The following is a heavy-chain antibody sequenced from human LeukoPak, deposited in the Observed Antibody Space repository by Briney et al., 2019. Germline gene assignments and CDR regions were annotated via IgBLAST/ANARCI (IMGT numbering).Heavy chain of an antibody. D-gene: IGHD3-3*01. Sequence: SETLSLTCTVSGGSISSGDYYWSWIRQPPGQGLEWIGYIYYSGSTYYNPSLKSRVTVSVDTSKNQFSLKLSSVTAADTAVYYCATRFWSGYSVDYWGQGTLVTVSS. CDR1: GGSISSGDYY. V-gene: IGHV4-30-4*01. J-gene: IGHJ4*02. CDR3: ATRFWSGYSVDY. CDR2: IYYSGST.